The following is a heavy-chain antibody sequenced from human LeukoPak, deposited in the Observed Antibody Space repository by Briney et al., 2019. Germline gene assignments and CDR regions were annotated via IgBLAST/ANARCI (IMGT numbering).Heavy chain of an antibody. J-gene: IGHJ3*01. Sequence: PGGSLRLSCAASGFTFSTYAIGWVRQAPGKGLDWVSIISGSGGSWYFADSVKGRFTISRDNSKNTVYLQMNNLRGEDTAVYYCAKDLFMDNYGGGSLGGAYDVWGHGTVVTVSA. CDR2: ISGSGGSW. CDR1: GFTFSTYA. V-gene: IGHV3-23*01. D-gene: IGHD4/OR15-4a*01. CDR3: AKDLFMDNYGGGSLGGAYDV.